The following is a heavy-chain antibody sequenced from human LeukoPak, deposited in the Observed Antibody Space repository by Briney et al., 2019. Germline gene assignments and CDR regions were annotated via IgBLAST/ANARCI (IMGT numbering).Heavy chain of an antibody. J-gene: IGHJ4*02. Sequence: ASVKVSCKASGYTFTSYYMHWVRQAPGQGLEWMGLINPTGGSTGYAQKFQGRVTMTRDMSTSTVYMELSSLRSEDTAVYYCARYNWNYATDYWGQGTLVTVSS. V-gene: IGHV1-46*01. CDR1: GYTFTSYY. CDR2: INPTGGST. D-gene: IGHD1-7*01. CDR3: ARYNWNYATDY.